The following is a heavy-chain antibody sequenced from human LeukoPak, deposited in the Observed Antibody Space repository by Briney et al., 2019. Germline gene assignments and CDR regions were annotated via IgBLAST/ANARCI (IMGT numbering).Heavy chain of an antibody. CDR1: GYTFTSYY. CDR2: ISAYNGNT. Sequence: ASVKVSCKASGYTFTSYYMHWVRQAPGQGLEWMGWISAYNGNTNYAQKLQGRVTMTTDTSTSTAYMELRSLRSDDTAVYYCARANYGDFDYWGQGTLVTVSS. CDR3: ARANYGDFDY. V-gene: IGHV1-18*04. D-gene: IGHD4-17*01. J-gene: IGHJ4*02.